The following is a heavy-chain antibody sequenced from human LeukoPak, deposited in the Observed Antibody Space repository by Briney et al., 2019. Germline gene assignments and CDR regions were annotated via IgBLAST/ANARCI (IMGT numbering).Heavy chain of an antibody. CDR3: ARGSGWYGGY. CDR1: GFTFSSYA. J-gene: IGHJ4*02. CDR2: ISFGGRNT. D-gene: IGHD6-19*01. Sequence: PGGSLRLSCAASGFTFSSYAMHWVRQAPGKGLEWVSSISFGGRNTYYADSVKGRFTISRDNSKNTLYLQMNSLRAEDTAMYYCARGSGWYGGYWGQGTLVTVSS. V-gene: IGHV3-23*01.